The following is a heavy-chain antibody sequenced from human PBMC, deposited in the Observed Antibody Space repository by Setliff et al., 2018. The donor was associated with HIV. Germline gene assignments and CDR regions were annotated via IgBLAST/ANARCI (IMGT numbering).Heavy chain of an antibody. V-gene: IGHV4-39*01. CDR3: ASQYCSAGSCYSDY. Sequence: SLTCTVSGGSISNSAYYWGWIRQPPGKGLEWIGGIYYSGSTYHNPSLKSRVTTSVDTSKNQFSLKLTSVTAADTAVYYCASQYCSAGSCYSDYWGQGTLVTVSS. CDR2: IYYSGST. J-gene: IGHJ4*02. D-gene: IGHD2-15*01. CDR1: GGSISNSAYY.